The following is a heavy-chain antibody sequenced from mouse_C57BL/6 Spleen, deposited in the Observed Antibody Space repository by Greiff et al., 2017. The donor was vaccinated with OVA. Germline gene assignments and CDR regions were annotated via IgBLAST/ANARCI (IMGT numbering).Heavy chain of an antibody. Sequence: VQLQQSGPELVKPGASVKISCKASGYSFTGYYMNWVKQSPEKSLEWIGEINPSTGGTTYNQKFKAKATLTVDKSSSTAYMQLKSLTSEDSAVYYCARSNYGGYYYAMDDWGQGTSVTVSS. D-gene: IGHD1-1*01. CDR3: ARSNYGGYYYAMDD. CDR2: INPSTGGT. CDR1: GYSFTGYY. V-gene: IGHV1-42*01. J-gene: IGHJ4*01.